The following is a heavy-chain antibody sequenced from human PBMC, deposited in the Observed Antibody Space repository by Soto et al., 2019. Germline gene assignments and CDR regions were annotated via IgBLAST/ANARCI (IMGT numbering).Heavy chain of an antibody. D-gene: IGHD6-19*01. Sequence: QVQLQESGPGLLKPSETLSLTCSVSGGSVSDKTYYWSWIRQPPGKGLEWIGYVYYSGTTNYKPSLKSRVSISVDTSQNQFSLRLNSVTAADTALYYCARTTAVPDTLRSRYYFDYWGQGTLVTVSS. CDR3: ARTTAVPDTLRSRYYFDY. J-gene: IGHJ4*02. CDR1: GGSVSDKTYY. CDR2: VYYSGTT. V-gene: IGHV4-61*01.